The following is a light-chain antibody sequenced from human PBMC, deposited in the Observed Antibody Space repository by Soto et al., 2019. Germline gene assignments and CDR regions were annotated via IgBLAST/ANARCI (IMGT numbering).Light chain of an antibody. CDR1: QSVSSN. V-gene: IGKV3-15*01. J-gene: IGKJ1*01. Sequence: EIVMTQSPATLSVSPGERATLSCRASQSVSSNLAWYQQKPGQAPRLLIYGASTRATGIPARFSGSGSGTDFTLTGSNLQAEDVSVYYCHQYKNWPRTFGQGTTVEIK. CDR2: GAS. CDR3: HQYKNWPRT.